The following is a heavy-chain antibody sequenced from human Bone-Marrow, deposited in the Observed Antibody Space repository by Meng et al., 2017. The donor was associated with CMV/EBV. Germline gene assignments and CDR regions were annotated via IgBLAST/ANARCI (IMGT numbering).Heavy chain of an antibody. CDR3: ARDSPEVGAIGY. D-gene: IGHD1-26*01. Sequence: GESLKISCAVSGFTIEAHWMDWVRQAPGKGLVWVSRINSDGSSTSYADSVKGRFTISRDNAKNTLYLQMNSLRAEDTAVYYCARDSPEVGAIGYWGQGTLVTVYS. CDR1: GFTIEAHW. V-gene: IGHV3-74*01. CDR2: INSDGSST. J-gene: IGHJ4*02.